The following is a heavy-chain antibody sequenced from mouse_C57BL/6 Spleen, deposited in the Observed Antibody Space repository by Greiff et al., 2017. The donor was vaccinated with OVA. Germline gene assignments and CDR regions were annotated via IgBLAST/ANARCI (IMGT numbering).Heavy chain of an antibody. D-gene: IGHD1-1*01. J-gene: IGHJ3*01. V-gene: IGHV1-82*01. CDR2: IYPGDGAP. Sequence: QVQLKESGPELVKPGASVKISCKASGYAFSSSWMNWVKQRPGKGLEWIGRIYPGDGAPKYNGKFKGRATLTADKSSSTAYMQLSSLTSEDSAVYFCASRGTTVVAPAYWGQGTLVTVSA. CDR1: GYAFSSSW. CDR3: ASRGTTVVAPAY.